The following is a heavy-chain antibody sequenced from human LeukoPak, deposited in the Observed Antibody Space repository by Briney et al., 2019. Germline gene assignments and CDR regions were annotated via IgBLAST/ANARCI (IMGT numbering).Heavy chain of an antibody. J-gene: IGHJ6*03. Sequence: ASVKVSCKASGYTFTSYDINWVRQATGQGLEWMGWMNPNSGNTGYAQKFQGRVTMTRNTSISTAYMELSSLRSEDTAVYYCARGSALSGYYYMDVWGKGTTVTISS. CDR1: GYTFTSYD. CDR3: ARGSALSGYYYMDV. V-gene: IGHV1-8*01. CDR2: MNPNSGNT.